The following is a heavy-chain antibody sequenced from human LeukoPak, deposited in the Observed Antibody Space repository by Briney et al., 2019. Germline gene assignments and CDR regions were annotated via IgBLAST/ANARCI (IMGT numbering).Heavy chain of an antibody. CDR2: IYYSGST. J-gene: IGHJ6*02. Sequence: SETLSLTCTVPGGSISSYYWSWIRQPPGKGLEWIGYIYYSGSTNYNPSLKSRVTISVDTSKNQFSLKLSSVTAADTAVYYCARVPSSRLEYYYYYGMDVWGQGTTVTVSS. CDR1: GGSISSYY. V-gene: IGHV4-59*01. CDR3: ARVPSSRLEYYYYYGMDV. D-gene: IGHD6-13*01.